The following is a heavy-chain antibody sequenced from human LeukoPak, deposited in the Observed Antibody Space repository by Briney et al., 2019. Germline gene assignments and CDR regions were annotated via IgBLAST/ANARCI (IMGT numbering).Heavy chain of an antibody. CDR1: GFTFSHYE. J-gene: IGHJ4*02. CDR3: ASLTVARPLDY. CDR2: ISPTGSTM. V-gene: IGHV3-48*03. Sequence: GGSLRLSCAASGFTFSHYEMYWVRQAPGKGLEWVSYISPTGSTMYYADSVKGRFTISRDNAKNSLYLQMNSLRADDKAVYYCASLTVARPLDYWGQRALVTVSS. D-gene: IGHD5-12*01.